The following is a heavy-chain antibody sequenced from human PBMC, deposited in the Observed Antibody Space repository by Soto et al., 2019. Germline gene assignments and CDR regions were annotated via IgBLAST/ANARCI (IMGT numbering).Heavy chain of an antibody. CDR2: IRRKANSYTT. CDR3: AMLGGWSGGSSGMDV. D-gene: IGHD6-19*01. Sequence: EVQLVESGGGLVQPGGSLRLSCAASGLIFSDYHMDWVRQAPGKGLEWVGRIRRKANSYTTEYDASVKGRFTISRDDSKNSLYLQIHSLKSEDTAVYYCAMLGGWSGGSSGMDVWGQGTTVTVSS. J-gene: IGHJ6*02. V-gene: IGHV3-72*01. CDR1: GLIFSDYH.